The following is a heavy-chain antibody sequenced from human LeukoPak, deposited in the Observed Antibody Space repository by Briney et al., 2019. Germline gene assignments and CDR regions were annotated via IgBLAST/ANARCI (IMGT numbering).Heavy chain of an antibody. Sequence: SGESLQISSQGSGYRFTSYWIGWVRQLHGKGLEWMGIIYPGDSDTRYSPSFQGQFTISADKSISTAYLQWSSLKVSDTAMYYCARLRGERMFDYWGQGTLVTVSS. CDR2: IYPGDSDT. CDR3: ARLRGERMFDY. J-gene: IGHJ4*02. V-gene: IGHV5-51*01. D-gene: IGHD1-1*01. CDR1: GYRFTSYW.